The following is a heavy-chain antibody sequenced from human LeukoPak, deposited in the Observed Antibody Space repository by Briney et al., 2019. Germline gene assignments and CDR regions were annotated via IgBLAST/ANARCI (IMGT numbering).Heavy chain of an antibody. J-gene: IGHJ4*02. Sequence: GGSLRLSCAASGFTFSSYAMSWVRQAPGKGLEWVSAISGSGGSTYYADSVKGRFTISRDNSKNTLYLQMNSLRAEDTAVYYWANQGGDSGYDSYYFDYWGQGTLVTVSS. CDR2: ISGSGGST. CDR1: GFTFSSYA. V-gene: IGHV3-23*01. CDR3: ANQGGDSGYDSYYFDY. D-gene: IGHD5-12*01.